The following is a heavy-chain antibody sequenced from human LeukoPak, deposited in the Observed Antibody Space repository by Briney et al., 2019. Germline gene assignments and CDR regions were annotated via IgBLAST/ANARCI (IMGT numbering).Heavy chain of an antibody. J-gene: IGHJ4*02. CDR3: ARGSTKPVYYFDY. Sequence: SETLSLTCAVYGGSFSGYYWSWIRQPPGKGLEWIGEIYHSGSTNYNPSLKSRVTISVDKSKNQFSLKLSSVTAADTAVYYCARGSTKPVYYFDYWGQGTLVTVSS. CDR2: IYHSGST. CDR1: GGSFSGYY. D-gene: IGHD1-1*01. V-gene: IGHV4-34*01.